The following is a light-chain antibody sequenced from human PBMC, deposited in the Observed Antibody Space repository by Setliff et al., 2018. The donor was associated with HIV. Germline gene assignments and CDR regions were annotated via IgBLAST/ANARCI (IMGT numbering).Light chain of an antibody. CDR3: GTWDGGLSAGV. CDR1: NSNIGNNY. V-gene: IGLV1-51*01. CDR2: DND. Sequence: QSVLAQPPSVSAAPGQKVTISCSGSNSNIGNNYVSWYQHLPGRAPKLLLYDNDKRPSGIPDRFSGSKSGTSATLGITGLQTWDEADYYCGTWDGGLSAGVFGGGTKVTVL. J-gene: IGLJ2*01.